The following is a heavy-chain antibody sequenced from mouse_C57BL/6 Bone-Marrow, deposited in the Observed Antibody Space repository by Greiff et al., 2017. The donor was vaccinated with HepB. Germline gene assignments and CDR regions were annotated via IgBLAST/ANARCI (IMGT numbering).Heavy chain of an antibody. CDR2: INPSNGGT. J-gene: IGHJ4*01. CDR3: ARWNYYYYGSSHAMDY. V-gene: IGHV1-53*01. CDR1: GYTFTSYW. Sequence: VQLQQPGPELVKPGASVKLSCKASGYTFTSYWMHWVKQRPGQGLEWIGNINPSNGGTNYNEKFKSKATLTVDKSSSTAYMLLSSLTSEDSAVYYCARWNYYYYGSSHAMDYWGQGTSVTVSS. D-gene: IGHD1-1*01.